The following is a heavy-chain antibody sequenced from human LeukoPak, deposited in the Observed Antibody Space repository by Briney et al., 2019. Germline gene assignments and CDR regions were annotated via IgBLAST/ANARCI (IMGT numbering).Heavy chain of an antibody. Sequence: PGGSLRLSCAASGFTFDDYGMSWVRQAPGKGLEWVSGINWNGGSTGYADSVKGRFTISRDNAKNSLYLQMNSLRAEDTAVYYCAREYSSSWYSYYYYYMDVWGKGTTVTVSS. CDR1: GFTFDDYG. D-gene: IGHD6-13*01. J-gene: IGHJ6*03. V-gene: IGHV3-20*04. CDR2: INWNGGST. CDR3: AREYSSSWYSYYYYYMDV.